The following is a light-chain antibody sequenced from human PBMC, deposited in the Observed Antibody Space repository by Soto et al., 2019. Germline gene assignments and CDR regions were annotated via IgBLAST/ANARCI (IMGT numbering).Light chain of an antibody. CDR2: AAS. CDR1: QSISSY. J-gene: IGKJ3*01. CDR3: QRGYGTFS. Sequence: DIQMTQSPSSLSASVGDRVTITCRASQSISSYLNWYQQKPGKAPKPLIYAASSLQSGVPSRFSGSGSGTDFTLTISSLQPEDYATYYCQRGYGTFSCVPGTKVDIK. V-gene: IGKV1-39*01.